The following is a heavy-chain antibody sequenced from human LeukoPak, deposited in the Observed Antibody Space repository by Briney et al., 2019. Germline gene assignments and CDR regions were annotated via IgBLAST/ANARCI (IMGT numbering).Heavy chain of an antibody. Sequence: SETLSLTCTVSGYSPTIGNYWGWIRQPPGKGLEGIGSIYHSGSTYYNPSLKSRVTMSVDTSKSQFSLKLSSVTAGDTAVYYCARDRYSYGYRYFDYWGQGTLVTVSS. D-gene: IGHD5-18*01. V-gene: IGHV4-38-2*02. CDR1: GYSPTIGNY. CDR3: ARDRYSYGYRYFDY. CDR2: IYHSGST. J-gene: IGHJ4*02.